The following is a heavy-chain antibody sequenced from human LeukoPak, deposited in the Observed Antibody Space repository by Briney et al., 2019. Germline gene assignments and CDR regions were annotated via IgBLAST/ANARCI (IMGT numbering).Heavy chain of an antibody. J-gene: IGHJ4*02. Sequence: GGSLRLSCAASGFTFSSYAMSWVRQAPGKGLEWVSAISGSGGSTYYADSVKGRFAISRDNSKNTLYLQMNSLRAEDTAVYYCAKGVLELRLYFDYWGQGTLVTVSS. D-gene: IGHD1-7*01. CDR2: ISGSGGST. CDR3: AKGVLELRLYFDY. V-gene: IGHV3-23*01. CDR1: GFTFSSYA.